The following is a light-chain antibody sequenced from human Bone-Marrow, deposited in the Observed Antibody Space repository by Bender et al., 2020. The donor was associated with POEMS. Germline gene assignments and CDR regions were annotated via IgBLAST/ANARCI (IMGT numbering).Light chain of an antibody. CDR2: DDS. V-gene: IGLV3-10*01. J-gene: IGLJ3*02. CDR1: ALPNRY. Sequence: SYELTQPPSVSVSPGQTARITCSGDALPNRYAYWIQQKSGQAPVLVIYDDSRRPSGIPERFSGSSSGTMATLTISGAQVEDEADYYCYSTDSSGDHRVFGGGTKLTVL. CDR3: YSTDSSGDHRV.